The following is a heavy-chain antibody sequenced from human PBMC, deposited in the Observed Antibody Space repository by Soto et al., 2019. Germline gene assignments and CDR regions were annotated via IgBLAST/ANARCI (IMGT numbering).Heavy chain of an antibody. CDR2: ISGFNGQT. D-gene: IGHD3-10*01. J-gene: IGHJ4*02. Sequence: GPEVKKPGASVKVSCKASGNTFASHGFSWVRQAPGQGLEWMGWISGFNGQTNYALKFQGRVTLTTDTSTSTAYMELRSLRSDDTAVYFCARVDPRGVAVVRDYWGQGTLVTVSS. V-gene: IGHV1-18*01. CDR1: GNTFASHG. CDR3: ARVDPRGVAVVRDY.